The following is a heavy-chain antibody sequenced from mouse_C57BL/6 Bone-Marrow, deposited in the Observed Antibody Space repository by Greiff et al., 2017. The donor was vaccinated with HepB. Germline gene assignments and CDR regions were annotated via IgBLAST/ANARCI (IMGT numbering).Heavy chain of an antibody. V-gene: IGHV1-59*01. D-gene: IGHD1-1*01. CDR3: ARSGTTRY. Sequence: QVQLQQPGAELVRPGTSVKLSCKASGYTFTSYWMHWVKQRPGQGLEWIGVIDPSDSYTNYNQKFKGKATLTVDTSSSTAYMQISSLTSEDSAVYYCARSGTTRYWGQGTTLTVSS. J-gene: IGHJ2*01. CDR2: IDPSDSYT. CDR1: GYTFTSYW.